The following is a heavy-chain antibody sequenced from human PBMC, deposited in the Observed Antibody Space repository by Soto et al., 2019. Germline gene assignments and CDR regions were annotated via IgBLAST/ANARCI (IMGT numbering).Heavy chain of an antibody. CDR2: ISGTASRT. V-gene: IGHV3-23*01. CDR3: APSFRYFDN. Sequence: GGSLRLSCAVSGFTPTTTPLSWVRQPPGKGLEWVTTISGTASRTYYVDSVKGRFFISRDNAKNTVTLQMNNLTLDDTAVYYCAPSFRYFDNWGQGTRVTVSS. CDR1: GFTPTTTP. J-gene: IGHJ4*02. D-gene: IGHD3-9*01.